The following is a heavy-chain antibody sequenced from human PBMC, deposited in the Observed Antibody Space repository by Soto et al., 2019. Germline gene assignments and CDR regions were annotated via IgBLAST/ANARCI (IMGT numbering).Heavy chain of an antibody. CDR1: GYFIGAGGYY. CDR3: ARMYSSGSGWFHP. J-gene: IGHJ5*02. V-gene: IGHV4-31*02. CDR2: FYSSGSI. D-gene: IGHD6-19*01. Sequence: SETLSLTCFVSGYFIGAGGYYWSWIRHHPGKGLEWIGSFYSSGSIIYNPSLRSRVSISGDMSTNQFSMSLTSVTAADTARYYCARMYSSGSGWFHPWGQGTLVTVPQ.